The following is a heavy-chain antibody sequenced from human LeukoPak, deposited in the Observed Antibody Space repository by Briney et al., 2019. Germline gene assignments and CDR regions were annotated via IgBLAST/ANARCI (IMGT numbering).Heavy chain of an antibody. CDR2: IWYDGSNK. Sequence: PGGSLRLSCAASGFTFSSYSMNWVRQAPGKGLEWVAVIWYDGSNKHFADSVKGRFTISRDNARNTLYLQMNSLRVEDTAVYYCARDERLKWELLGRDSYGMDVWGQGTTATVSS. V-gene: IGHV3-33*08. CDR1: GFTFSSYS. D-gene: IGHD1-26*01. CDR3: ARDERLKWELLGRDSYGMDV. J-gene: IGHJ6*02.